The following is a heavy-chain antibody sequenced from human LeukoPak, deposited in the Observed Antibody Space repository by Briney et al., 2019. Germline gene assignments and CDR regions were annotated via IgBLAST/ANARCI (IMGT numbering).Heavy chain of an antibody. Sequence: ASVKVSCKASGYTFTGYYMHWVRQAPGQGLEWMGWINPNSGGTNYAQKFQGRVTMTRDTSISTAYMELSRLRSDDTAVYYCARDQREKGRRCSPVDYWGQGTLVTVSS. CDR2: INPNSGGT. J-gene: IGHJ4*02. CDR1: GYTFTGYY. V-gene: IGHV1-2*02. D-gene: IGHD4-17*01. CDR3: ARDQREKGRRCSPVDY.